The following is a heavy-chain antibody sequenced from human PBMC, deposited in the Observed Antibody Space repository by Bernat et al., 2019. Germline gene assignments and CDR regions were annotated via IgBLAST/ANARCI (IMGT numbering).Heavy chain of an antibody. CDR2: ISSSGSTI. D-gene: IGHD1-26*01. Sequence: EVQLVESGGGLVQPGGSLRLSCAASGFTFSSYEMNWVRQAPGKGLEGVSYISSSGSTIYYADAGKGRFTISRDNAKNSLYLQMNSLRAEDTAVYYCAREGWELLLDYWGQGTLVTVSS. CDR3: AREGWELLLDY. CDR1: GFTFSSYE. J-gene: IGHJ4*02. V-gene: IGHV3-48*03.